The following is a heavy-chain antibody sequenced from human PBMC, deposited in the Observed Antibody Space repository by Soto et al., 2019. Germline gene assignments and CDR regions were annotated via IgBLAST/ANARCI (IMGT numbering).Heavy chain of an antibody. CDR2: IDPSDSYT. Sequence: GESLKISCKGSGYSFTSYWISWVRQMPGKGLEWMGRIDPSDSYTNYSPSFQGHVTISADKSISTAYLQWSSLRASDTAMYYCARQIYDSDSGPNFQYYFDSWGQGPLVTVSS. D-gene: IGHD3-22*01. CDR1: GYSFTSYW. CDR3: ARQIYDSDSGPNFQYYFDS. J-gene: IGHJ4*02. V-gene: IGHV5-10-1*01.